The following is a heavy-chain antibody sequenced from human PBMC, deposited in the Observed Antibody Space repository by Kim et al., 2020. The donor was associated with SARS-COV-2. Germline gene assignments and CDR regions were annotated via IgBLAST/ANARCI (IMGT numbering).Heavy chain of an antibody. J-gene: IGHJ4*02. V-gene: IGHV5-51*01. D-gene: IGHD4-17*01. Sequence: RYNPPFPGQVTISADKSISTAYLQWSSLKASDTAMYYCARWLADYGGNDYWGQGTLVTVSS. CDR3: ARWLADYGGNDY.